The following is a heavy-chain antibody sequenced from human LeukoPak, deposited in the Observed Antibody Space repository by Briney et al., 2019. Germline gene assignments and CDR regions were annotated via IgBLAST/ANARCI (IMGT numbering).Heavy chain of an antibody. CDR2: TRNKASSYST. V-gene: IGHV3-72*01. CDR1: GFTFSDHY. D-gene: IGHD2-2*01. CDR3: VRDSKNYYLDV. J-gene: IGHJ6*03. Sequence: GGSLRLSCAASGFTFSDHYMDWVRQAPGKGLEWVGRTRNKASSYSTEYAASVKGRFTISRDDSQNSLYLQMNSLKTEDTAVYYCVRDSKNYYLDVWGEGTTVTVSS.